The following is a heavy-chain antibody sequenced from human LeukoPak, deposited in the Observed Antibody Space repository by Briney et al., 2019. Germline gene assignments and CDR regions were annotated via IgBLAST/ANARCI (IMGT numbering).Heavy chain of an antibody. CDR1: GYTFPSYD. CDR2: MNPNSGNT. CDR3: ARGPKWSGSYYYFDY. Sequence: ASVKVSCKTSGYTFPSYDINWVRQATGQGLEWMGWMNPNSGNTGYAQKLQGRVTIARNTSITTAYMELSSLRSEDTAVYYCARGPKWSGSYYYFDYWGQGTLVTVSS. D-gene: IGHD1-26*01. J-gene: IGHJ4*02. V-gene: IGHV1-8*01.